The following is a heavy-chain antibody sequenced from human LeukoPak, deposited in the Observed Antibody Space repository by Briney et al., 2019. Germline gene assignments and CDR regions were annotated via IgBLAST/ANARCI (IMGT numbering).Heavy chain of an antibody. CDR2: VSTSGTT. V-gene: IGHV4-4*07. CDR3: ARSLDY. CDR1: GGSMNDHF. Sequence: SETLSLTCTVSGGSMNDHFCSWIRQPAGKGLEWIGRVSTSGTTYHNPSLKSRVTMSADTSKNQFSLKLNSVTAADTAVYYCARSLDYWGQGTLVTVSS. J-gene: IGHJ4*02.